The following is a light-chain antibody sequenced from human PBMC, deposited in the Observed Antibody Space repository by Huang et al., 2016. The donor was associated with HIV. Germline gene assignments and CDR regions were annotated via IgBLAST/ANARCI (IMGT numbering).Light chain of an antibody. CDR3: MQSTQVPPT. V-gene: IGKV2D-29*01. CDR2: EVS. CDR1: QSLLQSDGKTY. Sequence: DIVMTQTPLSLSVTPGQPASISCKSSQSLLQSDGKTYLYWYLQKPGQPPQLLIYEVSNRFSGVPERVSGSGSGTGFTLTISRVEAGDVGIYYCMQSTQVPPTFGQGTKLDIK. J-gene: IGKJ2*01.